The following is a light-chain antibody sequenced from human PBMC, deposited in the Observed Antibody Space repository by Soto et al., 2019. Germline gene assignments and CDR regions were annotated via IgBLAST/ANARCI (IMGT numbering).Light chain of an antibody. Sequence: DIQMTQSPSTLSASVGDRVTITCRASQSISNWLAWYQHKPGKVPKLLIYDASGLGSGVPSRFSGSGSGTEFTLTISSLQPDDFATYYCQLYNSYSRTFGQGTRVEIK. CDR1: QSISNW. J-gene: IGKJ1*01. CDR2: DAS. CDR3: QLYNSYSRT. V-gene: IGKV1-5*01.